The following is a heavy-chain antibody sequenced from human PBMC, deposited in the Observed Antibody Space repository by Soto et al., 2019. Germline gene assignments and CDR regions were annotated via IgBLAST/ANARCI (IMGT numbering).Heavy chain of an antibody. V-gene: IGHV4-31*03. J-gene: IGHJ5*02. CDR2: IYYSGST. D-gene: IGHD2-2*01. Sequence: KTSETLSLTCTVSGGSISSGGYYWSWIRQHPGKGLEWIGYIYYSGSTYYNPSLKSRVTISVDTSKNQFSLKLSSVTAADTAVYYCARARYQLRNWFDPWGQGTLVTVSS. CDR3: ARARYQLRNWFDP. CDR1: GGSISSGGYY.